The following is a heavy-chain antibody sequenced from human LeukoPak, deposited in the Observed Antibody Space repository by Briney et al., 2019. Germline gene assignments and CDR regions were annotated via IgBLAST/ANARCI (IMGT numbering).Heavy chain of an antibody. V-gene: IGHV4-38-2*01. D-gene: IGHD2-2*01. J-gene: IGHJ6*03. Sequence: SETLSLTCAVSGYSINSGYYWGWIRQPPGKGLEWIGTIYRSGTTYYNSSLQSRVTISGDTSKNRFSLKLSSVTAADTAVYYCARYKAESAAMYYYYYYYMDVWGKGTTVTVSS. CDR3: ARYKAESAAMYYYYYYYMDV. CDR1: GYSINSGYY. CDR2: IYRSGTT.